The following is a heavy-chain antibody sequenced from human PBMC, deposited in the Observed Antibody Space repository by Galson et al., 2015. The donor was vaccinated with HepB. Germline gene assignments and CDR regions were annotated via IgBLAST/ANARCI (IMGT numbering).Heavy chain of an antibody. CDR3: AKSRGVIMGVHFDS. CDR2: VYLGDSDV. J-gene: IGHJ4*02. Sequence: QSGAEVKKPGESLKISCKGSGYSLTSYWIGWVRQMPGRGLEWMGIVYLGDSDVRYSPSFQGQVTISADKSISTAYVQWSSLKASDTAMYYCAKSRGVIMGVHFDSWGQGTLVTVSS. D-gene: IGHD3-10*01. V-gene: IGHV5-51*01. CDR1: GYSLTSYW.